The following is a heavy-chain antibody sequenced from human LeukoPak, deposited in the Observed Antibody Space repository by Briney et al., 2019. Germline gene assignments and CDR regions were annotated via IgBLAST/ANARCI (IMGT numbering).Heavy chain of an antibody. J-gene: IGHJ4*02. Sequence: GESLKISCKGSGYSFTSYWIAWVRQMLGKGLEWMGIIYPGDSDTRYSPSFQGQVTISADNSISTAYVQWSSLKASDTAMYYCARYWDSGTYCDYWGQGTQVTVSS. CDR2: IYPGDSDT. CDR1: GYSFTSYW. V-gene: IGHV5-51*01. CDR3: ARYWDSGTYCDY. D-gene: IGHD1-26*01.